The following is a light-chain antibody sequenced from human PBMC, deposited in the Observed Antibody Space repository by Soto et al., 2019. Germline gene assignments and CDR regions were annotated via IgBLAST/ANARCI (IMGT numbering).Light chain of an antibody. CDR3: QQYGPSPMYT. Sequence: EIVLTQSPGTLYLSPGDSATLSCRASQTVSSSYLAWYQQKPGQAPRLLIYGASTRATGIPGRFSGSASGTDVTLTISRLEPEDVAVYYCQQYGPSPMYTFGQGTNLEFK. CDR1: QTVSSSY. V-gene: IGKV3-20*01. J-gene: IGKJ2*01. CDR2: GAS.